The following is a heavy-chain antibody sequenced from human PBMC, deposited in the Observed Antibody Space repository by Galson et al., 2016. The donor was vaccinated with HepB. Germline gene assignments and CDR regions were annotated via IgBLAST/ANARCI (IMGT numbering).Heavy chain of an antibody. CDR1: GGSISSSSYF. Sequence: SETLSLTCTVSGGSISSSSYFWAWIRQPPGKGLDWIGSIYYTGTTHYNPSLQSRVSISVDPSMNQFSLRLNSVSAADTAMYSCARQDRAGLVNVWGQGIMVTVSS. CDR3: ARQDRAGLVNV. V-gene: IGHV4-39*01. D-gene: IGHD6-19*01. J-gene: IGHJ3*01. CDR2: IYYTGTT.